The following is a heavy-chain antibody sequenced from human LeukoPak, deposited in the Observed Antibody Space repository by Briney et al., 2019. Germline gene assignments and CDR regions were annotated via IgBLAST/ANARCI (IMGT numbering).Heavy chain of an antibody. Sequence: GGSLRLSCAASGFTFSSYAMSWVRQAPGKGLEWVSSISGSGGSTYYADSVKGRFTISRDNSKNTLYLQMNSLRAEDTAVYYCAKDLDFWRGYYRVGAFDIWGQGTMVTVSS. CDR2: ISGSGGST. CDR3: AKDLDFWRGYYRVGAFDI. CDR1: GFTFSSYA. J-gene: IGHJ3*02. D-gene: IGHD3-3*01. V-gene: IGHV3-23*01.